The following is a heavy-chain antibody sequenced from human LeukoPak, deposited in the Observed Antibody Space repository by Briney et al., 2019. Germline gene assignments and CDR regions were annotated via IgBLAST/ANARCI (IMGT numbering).Heavy chain of an antibody. V-gene: IGHV4-59*01. CDR1: GGSISSYY. CDR2: IYYSGST. J-gene: IGHJ6*03. CDR3: ARTRNYYYYMDV. Sequence: SETLSLTCTVSGGSISSYYWSWIRQPPGKGLEWIGYIYYSGSTNYNPSLKSRVTISVDTSKNQFSLRLSSVTAADTAVYYCARTRNYYYYMDVWGKGTTVTVSS.